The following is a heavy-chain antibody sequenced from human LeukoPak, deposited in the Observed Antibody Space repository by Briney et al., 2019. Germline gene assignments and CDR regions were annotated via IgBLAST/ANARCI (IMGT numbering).Heavy chain of an antibody. J-gene: IGHJ4*02. Sequence: GASVKVSCKASGVTFSDYALNWVRQAPGQGLEWMGWISAYNGNTNYAQKLQGRVTMTTDTSTSTAYMELRSLRSDDTAVYYCARYPGWELFNFDYWGQGTLVTVSS. CDR2: ISAYNGNT. CDR3: ARYPGWELFNFDY. D-gene: IGHD1-26*01. CDR1: GVTFSDYA. V-gene: IGHV1-18*01.